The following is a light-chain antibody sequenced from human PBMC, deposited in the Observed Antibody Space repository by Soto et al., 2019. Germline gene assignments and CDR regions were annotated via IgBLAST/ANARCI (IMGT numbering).Light chain of an antibody. CDR2: AAS. J-gene: IGKJ1*01. Sequence: AIRMTQSPSSLCASSGDRVTTSCRASQGISSYLAWYQKKPGKPPKLLIYAASTLQSGVPSRFSGSGSGTEFTLTISSLQPDDFSTYYCQHYNSSSEAFGQGTKVDIK. CDR1: QGISSY. V-gene: IGKV1-8*01. CDR3: QHYNSSSEA.